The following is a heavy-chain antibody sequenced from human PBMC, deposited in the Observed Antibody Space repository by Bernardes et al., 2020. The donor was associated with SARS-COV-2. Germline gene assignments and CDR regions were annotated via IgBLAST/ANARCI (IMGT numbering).Heavy chain of an antibody. J-gene: IGHJ5*02. D-gene: IGHD5-18*01. CDR2: IKEDGSEK. CDR1: GFTFSSYW. CDR3: AKSRYRYGS. Sequence: GGSLRLSCAASGFTFSSYWMSWVRQAPGKGLEWVANIKEDGSEKNYADSVKGRFSISRDNAKNSLYLQMNSLRAEDTAVYYCAKSRYRYGSWGQRTLVTVSS. V-gene: IGHV3-7*01.